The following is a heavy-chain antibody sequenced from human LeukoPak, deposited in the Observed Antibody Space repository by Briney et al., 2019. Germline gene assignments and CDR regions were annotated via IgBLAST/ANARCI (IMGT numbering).Heavy chain of an antibody. V-gene: IGHV1-46*01. CDR1: GYTFTSYY. Sequence: ASVKVSCKAFGYTFTSYYMHWVRQAPGQGLEWMGIINPSGGSTSYAQKFQGRVTMTRDTSTSTVYMELSSLRSEDTAVYYCARVGSGGQWLGRGEFDYWGQGTLVTVSS. J-gene: IGHJ4*02. CDR2: INPSGGST. CDR3: ARVGSGGQWLGRGEFDY. D-gene: IGHD6-19*01.